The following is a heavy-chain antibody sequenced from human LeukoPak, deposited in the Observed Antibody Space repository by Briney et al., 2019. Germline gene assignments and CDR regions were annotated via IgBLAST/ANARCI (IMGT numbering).Heavy chain of an antibody. V-gene: IGHV3-30*04. Sequence: PGGSLRLSCAASGFTFSSYAMHWVRQAPGKGLEWVAVISYDGSNKYYADSVKGRFTISRDNSKNTLYLQMNSLRAEDTAVYYCARDRGDGYPPYYYMDVWGKGTTVTVSS. J-gene: IGHJ6*03. CDR2: ISYDGSNK. D-gene: IGHD5-24*01. CDR3: ARDRGDGYPPYYYMDV. CDR1: GFTFSSYA.